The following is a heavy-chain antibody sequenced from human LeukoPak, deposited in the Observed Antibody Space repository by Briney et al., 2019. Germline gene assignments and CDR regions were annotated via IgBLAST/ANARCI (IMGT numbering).Heavy chain of an antibody. V-gene: IGHV1-8*01. CDR2: MNPNSGNT. D-gene: IGHD2-2*01. J-gene: IGHJ4*02. CDR1: GYTFTSYD. CDR3: ARGRLIGAPDERYYLDY. Sequence: ASVKVSCKASGYTFTSYDINWVRQATGQGLEWMGWMNPNSGNTGYAQKFQGRVTMTRNTSISTAYMELSSLRFEDTAVYYCARGRLIGAPDERYYLDYWGQGTLVTVSS.